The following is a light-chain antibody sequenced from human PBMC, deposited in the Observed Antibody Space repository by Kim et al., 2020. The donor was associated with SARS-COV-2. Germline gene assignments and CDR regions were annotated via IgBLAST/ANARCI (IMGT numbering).Light chain of an antibody. CDR2: DEN. V-gene: IGLV3-19*01. CDR3: NSRDSSGNSYF. J-gene: IGLJ1*01. Sequence: ALGHTVRITGKGDTLRTYYEGCYHQKPGQDPVLVIYDENNRPSGIPDRFSASSSGNTASLTITGAQAEDEADYYCNSRDSSGNSYFFGTGTKVTVL. CDR1: TLRTYY.